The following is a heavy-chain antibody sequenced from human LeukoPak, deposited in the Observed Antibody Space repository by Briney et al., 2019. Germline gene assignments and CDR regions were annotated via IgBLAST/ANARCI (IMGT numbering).Heavy chain of an antibody. CDR3: ARGIRGYSGYDRNWFDP. Sequence: ASVTVSCTASGYTFTSYGISWVRQAPGQGLEWMGWISAYNGNTNYAQKLQGRVTMNTDTSTSTAYMELRSLRSDDTAVYYCARGIRGYSGYDRNWFDPWGQGTLVTVSS. CDR2: ISAYNGNT. D-gene: IGHD5-12*01. V-gene: IGHV1-18*01. CDR1: GYTFTSYG. J-gene: IGHJ5*02.